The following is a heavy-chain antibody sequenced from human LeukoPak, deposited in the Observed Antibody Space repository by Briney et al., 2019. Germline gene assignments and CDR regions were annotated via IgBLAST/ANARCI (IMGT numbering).Heavy chain of an antibody. J-gene: IGHJ3*02. CDR1: GYTLTELS. CDR2: FDPEDGET. V-gene: IGHV1-24*01. D-gene: IGHD6-13*01. Sequence: GASVKVSCKVSGYTLTELSMHWVRQAPGKGLEWMGGFDPEDGETIYAQKFQGRVTMTEDTSTDTAYMELSSLRSEDTAVYYCATEFHWGAAAGNDAFDIWGQGTMVTVSS. CDR3: ATEFHWGAAAGNDAFDI.